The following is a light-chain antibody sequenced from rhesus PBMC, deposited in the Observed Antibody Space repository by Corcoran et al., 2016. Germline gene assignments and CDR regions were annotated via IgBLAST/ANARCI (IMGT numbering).Light chain of an antibody. V-gene: IGKV3-42*02. CDR3: QQYGNWRLT. CDR2: GPS. J-gene: IGKJ4*01. CDR1: QSVSSS. Sequence: EIVMTQSPATLSLSPGERATLSCRASQSVSSSLAWYLPKPGQAPRLLIYGPSRRATCIPDRVSGSGAGKEFTLTISSMGPEDFAVYYCQQYGNWRLTFGGGTKVEIK.